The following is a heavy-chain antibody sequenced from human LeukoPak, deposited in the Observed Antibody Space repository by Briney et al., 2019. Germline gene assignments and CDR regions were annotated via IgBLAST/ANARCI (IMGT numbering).Heavy chain of an antibody. CDR3: TRHDVVAVIGHGMAV. CDR2: ISQNGYT. Sequence: SETLSLTCTVSGASIGSYFWSWIRQPPGKGLEWIGYISQNGYTKYTPSLKSRVTISRDTSENQFSLILSSVTAADTAVYYCTRHDVVAVIGHGMAVWGQGTTVTVSS. D-gene: IGHD2-15*01. J-gene: IGHJ6*02. V-gene: IGHV4-59*08. CDR1: GASIGSYF.